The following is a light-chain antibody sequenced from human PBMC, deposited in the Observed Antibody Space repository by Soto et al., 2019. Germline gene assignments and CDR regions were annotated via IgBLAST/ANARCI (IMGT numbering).Light chain of an antibody. J-gene: IGKJ1*01. CDR2: KAS. CDR1: QSISYW. CDR3: QQYNNYWT. V-gene: IGKV1-5*03. Sequence: DIQMTQSPSTLSASVGDRVTITCRASQSISYWLAWYQQKPGKAPNLLIYKASSLESGVPSRFSGSGSGTEFTLTISRLQPDDFATYYCQQYNNYWTFGQGTKVEIK.